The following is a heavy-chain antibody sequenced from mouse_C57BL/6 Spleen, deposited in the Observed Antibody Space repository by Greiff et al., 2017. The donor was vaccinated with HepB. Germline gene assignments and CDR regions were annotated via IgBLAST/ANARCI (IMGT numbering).Heavy chain of an antibody. CDR3: ARGSHFYGYDAMDY. V-gene: IGHV3-6*01. Sequence: EVQLQESGPGLVKPSQSLSLTCSVTGYSITSGYYWNWIRQFPGNKLEWMGYISYDGSNNYNPSLKNRISITRDTSKNQFFLKLNSVTTEDTATYYCARGSHFYGYDAMDYWGQGTSVTVSS. CDR2: ISYDGSN. D-gene: IGHD1-1*02. J-gene: IGHJ4*01. CDR1: GYSITSGYY.